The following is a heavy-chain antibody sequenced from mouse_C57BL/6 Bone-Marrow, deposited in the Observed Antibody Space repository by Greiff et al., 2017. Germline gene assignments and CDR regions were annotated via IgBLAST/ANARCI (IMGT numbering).Heavy chain of an antibody. D-gene: IGHD2-13*01. J-gene: IGHJ3*01. V-gene: IGHV5-4*01. Sequence: EVQGVESGGGLVKPGGSVKLSCAASGFTFSSYAMHWVRQSPEKGLEWVGTISDGGSYTDYQHNVKGRFTISTDNAKNNLYLQMSHLKSEDTAMYYCARAGDFFAYWGQGTLVTVSA. CDR1: GFTFSSYA. CDR3: ARAGDFFAY. CDR2: ISDGGSYT.